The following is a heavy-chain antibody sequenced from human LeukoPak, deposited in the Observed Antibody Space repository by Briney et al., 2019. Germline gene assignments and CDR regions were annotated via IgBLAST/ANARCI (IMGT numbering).Heavy chain of an antibody. D-gene: IGHD1-26*01. Sequence: GGSLRLSCAASGFTFSSYAMSWVRQAPGKGLEWVSAISGSGGSTYYADSVKGRFTISRDNSKNTLYLQMNSLRAEDTAVYYCARGNQIVGATTDLYYYYYMDVWGKGTTVTVSS. CDR1: GFTFSSYA. J-gene: IGHJ6*03. V-gene: IGHV3-23*01. CDR2: ISGSGGST. CDR3: ARGNQIVGATTDLYYYYYMDV.